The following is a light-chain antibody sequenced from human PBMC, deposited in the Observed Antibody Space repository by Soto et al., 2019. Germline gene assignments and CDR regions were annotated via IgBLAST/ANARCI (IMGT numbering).Light chain of an antibody. CDR2: GAS. CDR1: QSMGSN. J-gene: IGKJ1*01. Sequence: VMTQSPATLSVSPGERATLSCRASQSMGSNLAWYQQKPGQAPGLLISGASSRAADIPDGFSGSGSGTDFTLTINRLEPEDFAVYYCQQYDSSPRTFGQGTKVDIK. CDR3: QQYDSSPRT. V-gene: IGKV3-20*01.